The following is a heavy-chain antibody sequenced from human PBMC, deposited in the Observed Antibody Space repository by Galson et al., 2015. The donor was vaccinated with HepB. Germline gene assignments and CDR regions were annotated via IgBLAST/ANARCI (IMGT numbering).Heavy chain of an antibody. CDR3: ARISGSCHGFDY. D-gene: IGHD1-26*01. CDR1: GGSISSGGYY. J-gene: IGHJ4*02. CDR2: IYYSGST. V-gene: IGHV4-61*08. Sequence: LTCTVSGGSISSGGYYWSWIRQPPGKGLEWIGYIYYSGSTNYNPSLKSRVTISVDTSKNQFSLKLSSVTAADTAVCYCARISGSCHGFDYWGQGTLVTVSS.